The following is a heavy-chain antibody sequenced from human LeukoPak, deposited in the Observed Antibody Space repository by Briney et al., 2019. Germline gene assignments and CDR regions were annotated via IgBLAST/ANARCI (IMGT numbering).Heavy chain of an antibody. Sequence: PSETLYLTCTVSGGSISSSSYYWGWIRQPPGKGLEWIGSIYYSGSTYYNPSLKSRVTISVDTSKNQFSLKLSSVTAADTAVYYCARNPGRGYWYFDLWGRGTLVTVSS. V-gene: IGHV4-39*07. CDR1: GGSISSSSYY. CDR3: ARNPGRGYWYFDL. J-gene: IGHJ2*01. CDR2: IYYSGST.